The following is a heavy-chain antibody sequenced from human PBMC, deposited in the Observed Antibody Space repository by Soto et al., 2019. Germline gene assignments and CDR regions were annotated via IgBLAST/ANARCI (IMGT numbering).Heavy chain of an antibody. CDR3: ARGHMVRGVIGGKQYDAFDI. J-gene: IGHJ3*02. Sequence: QVQLVESGGGVVQPGRSLRLSCAASGFTFSSYGMHWVRQAPGKGLEWVAVIWYDGSNKYYADSVKGRFTISRDNSKNTLYLQMNSLRAEDTAVYYCARGHMVRGVIGGKQYDAFDIWGQGTMVTVSS. CDR1: GFTFSSYG. CDR2: IWYDGSNK. V-gene: IGHV3-33*01. D-gene: IGHD3-10*01.